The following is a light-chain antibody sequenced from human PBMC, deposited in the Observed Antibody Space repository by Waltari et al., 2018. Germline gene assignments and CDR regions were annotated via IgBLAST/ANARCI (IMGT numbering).Light chain of an antibody. CDR3: QQYKNWPPLT. Sequence: EIVMTQSPATLSVSPGERATLSCRASQSVRSSLAWYQQKPGQPPRLLIYDASTRATGIPARFSGSGSGTEFTLTISSLQSEDFAVYYCQQYKNWPPLTFGGGTRVEI. J-gene: IGKJ4*01. CDR2: DAS. CDR1: QSVRSS. V-gene: IGKV3-15*01.